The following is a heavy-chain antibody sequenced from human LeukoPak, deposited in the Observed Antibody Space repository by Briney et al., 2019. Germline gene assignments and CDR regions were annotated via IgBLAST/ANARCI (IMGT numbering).Heavy chain of an antibody. J-gene: IGHJ6*03. Sequence: ASVKVSCKASGGTFSSYAISWVRQAPGQGLEWMGGIIPIFGTANYAQKFQGRVTITTDESTSTAYMELSRLRSEDTAVYYCASQDIVVVPAAQEYYYYYVDVWGKGTTVTVSS. V-gene: IGHV1-69*05. CDR2: IIPIFGTA. CDR1: GGTFSSYA. D-gene: IGHD2-2*01. CDR3: ASQDIVVVPAAQEYYYYYVDV.